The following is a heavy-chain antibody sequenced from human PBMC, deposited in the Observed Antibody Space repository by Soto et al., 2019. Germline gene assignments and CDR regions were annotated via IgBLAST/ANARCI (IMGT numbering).Heavy chain of an antibody. J-gene: IGHJ4*02. CDR3: ARRHVSSIHFLRFDD. Sequence: SVKVSCKXSGGTFDNYVLNWVRQAPGQGLEWVGGIIPSSETTNYAQKFQGRLTLIADANIVYMELSSLRSDDTAIYYCARRHVSSIHFLRFDDWGQGTLVTVSS. CDR1: GGTFDNYV. CDR2: IIPSSETT. D-gene: IGHD3-3*02. V-gene: IGHV1-69*13.